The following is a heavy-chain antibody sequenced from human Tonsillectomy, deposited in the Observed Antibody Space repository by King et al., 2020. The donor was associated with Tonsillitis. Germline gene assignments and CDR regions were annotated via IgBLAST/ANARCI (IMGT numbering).Heavy chain of an antibody. CDR1: GDSINTYY. CDR2: IYTSGST. V-gene: IGHV4-4*07. D-gene: IGHD3-16*01. CDR3: AREGLGGTHFDS. Sequence: VQLQESGPGLVKPSETLSLTCSVSGDSINTYYWSWIRQPAGKGLEWIGRIYTSGSTNYNPSLKSRVTMSVDTSKNQFSLKLTSVPAADTAVYYCAREGLGGTHFDSWGQGTLVTVSS. J-gene: IGHJ4*02.